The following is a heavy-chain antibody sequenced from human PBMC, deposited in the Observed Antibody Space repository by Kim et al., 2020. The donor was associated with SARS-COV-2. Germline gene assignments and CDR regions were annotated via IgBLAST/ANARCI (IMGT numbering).Heavy chain of an antibody. V-gene: IGHV1-18*01. CDR3: ARDYGGYGLDV. CDR1: GYIFSNFA. Sequence: ASVKVSCKTSGYIFSNFAISWVRQAPGRGLEWMGWISGYNGDTESAQKFQGRLTMTTDTSTSTAYMELRSLESDDSAIYYCARDYGGYGLDVWGQETTVIVFS. CDR2: ISGYNGDT. J-gene: IGHJ6*02. D-gene: IGHD4-17*01.